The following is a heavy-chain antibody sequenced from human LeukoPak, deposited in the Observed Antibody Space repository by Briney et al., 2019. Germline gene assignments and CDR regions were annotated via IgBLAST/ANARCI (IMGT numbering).Heavy chain of an antibody. CDR1: GFTFDTYW. Sequence: GGSLRLSRAASGFTFDTYWMTWVRQAPGKGLEWVANIRQDGREKFYADSVKGRFTISRDNTKNSLYLQMNSLITEDTALYFCATDRRSSLENWGQGTLLTVSS. V-gene: IGHV3-7*01. CDR2: IRQDGREK. D-gene: IGHD1-26*01. CDR3: ATDRRSSLEN. J-gene: IGHJ4*02.